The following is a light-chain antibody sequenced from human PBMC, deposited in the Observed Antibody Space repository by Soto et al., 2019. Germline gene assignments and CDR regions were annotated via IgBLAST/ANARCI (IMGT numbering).Light chain of an antibody. J-gene: IGKJ1*01. Sequence: EIVFTQSPGTLSLSPGERATLSCRASRSVSSRSLAWYQQRPGRAPRLLIYAASSRATGIPDRFSGGGSGTDFTLTISRLEPEDFAVYFCHHYGISRTFGQGTKVEIK. CDR3: HHYGISRT. CDR1: RSVSSRS. V-gene: IGKV3-20*01. CDR2: AAS.